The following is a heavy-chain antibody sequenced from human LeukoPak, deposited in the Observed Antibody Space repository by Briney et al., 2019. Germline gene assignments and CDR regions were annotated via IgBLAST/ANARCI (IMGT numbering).Heavy chain of an antibody. CDR2: INHSGST. D-gene: IGHD2-2*01. CDR3: ASPRYCSSTSCYAFDY. Sequence: SETLSLTCAVYGGSFSGYYWSLIRQPPVQGLEWIWEINHSGSTNYNLSLKSPVTISVDTCMDEFALKLSSVTAADTAVYYCASPRYCSSTSCYAFDYWGQGTLVTVSS. J-gene: IGHJ4*02. V-gene: IGHV4-34*01. CDR1: GGSFSGYY.